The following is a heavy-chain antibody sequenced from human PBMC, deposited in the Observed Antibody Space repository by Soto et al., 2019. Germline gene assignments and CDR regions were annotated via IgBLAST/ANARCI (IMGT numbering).Heavy chain of an antibody. CDR2: INSDGSST. D-gene: IGHD2-21*02. V-gene: IGHV3-74*01. Sequence: GGSLRLSCAASGFTFSSYWMHWVRQAPGKGLVWVSRINSDGSSTSYADSVKGRFTTSRDNAKNTLYLQMNSLRAEDTAVYYCARDKYCGGDCYSNWFDPWGQGTLVTVSS. CDR3: ARDKYCGGDCYSNWFDP. J-gene: IGHJ5*02. CDR1: GFTFSSYW.